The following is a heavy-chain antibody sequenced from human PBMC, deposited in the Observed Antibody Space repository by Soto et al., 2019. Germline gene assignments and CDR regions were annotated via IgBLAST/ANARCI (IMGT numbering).Heavy chain of an antibody. Sequence: VASVKVSCKASGGTFSSYAISWVRQAPGQGLEWMGGIIPIFGTANYAQKFQGRVTITADESTSTAYMELSSLRSEDTAVYYCARDLIGCFGSSSCGYYYYGMDVWGQGTTVTVSS. D-gene: IGHD6-6*01. V-gene: IGHV1-69*13. CDR1: GGTFSSYA. J-gene: IGHJ6*02. CDR3: ARDLIGCFGSSSCGYYYYGMDV. CDR2: IIPIFGTA.